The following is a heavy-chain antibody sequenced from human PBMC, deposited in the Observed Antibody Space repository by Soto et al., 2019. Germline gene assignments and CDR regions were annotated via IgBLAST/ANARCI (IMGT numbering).Heavy chain of an antibody. Sequence: SETLSLTCTVSGGSISSYYWSWIRQPPGKGLEWIGYIYYSGSTNYNPSLESRVTISVDTSKNQFSLKLSSVTAADTAVYYCARRYGSGFDFWGQGTLVTVSS. V-gene: IGHV4-59*08. CDR3: ARRYGSGFDF. CDR2: IYYSGST. D-gene: IGHD6-19*01. CDR1: GGSISSYY. J-gene: IGHJ4*02.